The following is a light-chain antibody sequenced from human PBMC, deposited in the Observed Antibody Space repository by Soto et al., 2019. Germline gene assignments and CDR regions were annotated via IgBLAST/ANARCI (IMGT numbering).Light chain of an antibody. J-gene: IGLJ3*02. CDR3: SSYTSSSTWV. CDR2: EVS. Sequence: QSALTQPASVSGSPGQSITISCTETSSDVGGYNYVSWYQQHPDKAPKLMIYEVSNRPSGVSNRFSGSKSGNTASLTISGLQAEDEADYYCSSYTSSSTWVFGGGTKLTVL. CDR1: SSDVGGYNY. V-gene: IGLV2-14*01.